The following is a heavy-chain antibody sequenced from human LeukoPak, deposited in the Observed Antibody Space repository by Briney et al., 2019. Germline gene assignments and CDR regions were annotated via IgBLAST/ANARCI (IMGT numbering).Heavy chain of an antibody. CDR2: INPNSGGT. Sequence: WASEKVSCKASGYTFTGYYMHWVRQAPGQGLEWMGRINPNSGGTNYAQKFQGRVTMTRDTSISTAYMELSRLRSDDTAVYYCARWRLVGATRVFDYWGQGTLVTVSS. CDR3: ARWRLVGATRVFDY. D-gene: IGHD1-26*01. V-gene: IGHV1-2*06. J-gene: IGHJ4*02. CDR1: GYTFTGYY.